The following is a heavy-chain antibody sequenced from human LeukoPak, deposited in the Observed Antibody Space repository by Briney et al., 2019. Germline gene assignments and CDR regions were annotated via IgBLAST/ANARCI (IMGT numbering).Heavy chain of an antibody. J-gene: IGHJ5*02. V-gene: IGHV3-11*03. Sequence: GGSLRLSCAASGFTFSDYMSWIRQAPGKGLEWISYISSSGSYTNYADSVKGRFTISRDNAKNSLYLQMNSLRAEDTAVYYCATKVTVKTDWFDRWGQGTLVTVSS. CDR3: ATKVTVKTDWFDR. D-gene: IGHD1-14*01. CDR1: GFTFSDY. CDR2: ISSSGSYT.